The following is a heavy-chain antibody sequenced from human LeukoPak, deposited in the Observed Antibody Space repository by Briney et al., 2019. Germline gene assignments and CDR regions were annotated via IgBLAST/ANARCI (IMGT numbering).Heavy chain of an antibody. CDR3: ARAGRIQLWLIDY. CDR1: GYTFTDYY. D-gene: IGHD5-18*01. Sequence: ASVKVSCKPSGYTFTDYYMHWVRQAPGQGLEWMGWINPHGGGTNYAQKFQGRVTMTRDTSITTAYMELSRLRSDDTAAYYCARAGRIQLWLIDYWGQGTLVTVSS. CDR2: INPHGGGT. V-gene: IGHV1-2*02. J-gene: IGHJ4*02.